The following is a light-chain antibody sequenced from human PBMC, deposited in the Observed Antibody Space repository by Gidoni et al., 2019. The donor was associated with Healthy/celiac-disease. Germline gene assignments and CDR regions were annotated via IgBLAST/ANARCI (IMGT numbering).Light chain of an antibody. J-gene: IGKJ2*01. CDR3: QQYNSYSKT. CDR2: KAS. Sequence: DIQVTQSPSTLSASVGDRVTITCRASQSISSWLAWYQQKPGKAPKLLIYKASSLERGVPSRFSGSGSGTEFTLTISSLQPDDFATYYCQQYNSYSKTFGQGTKLEIK. CDR1: QSISSW. V-gene: IGKV1-5*03.